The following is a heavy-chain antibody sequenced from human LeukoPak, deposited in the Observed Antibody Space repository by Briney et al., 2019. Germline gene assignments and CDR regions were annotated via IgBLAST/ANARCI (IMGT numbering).Heavy chain of an antibody. D-gene: IGHD3-10*01. CDR3: ARTHYGSGKYYDY. J-gene: IGHJ4*02. Sequence: GESLQISCQGSGYSFTSYWIGWVRQMPGKGLEWMGIIYPGDSDTRYSPSFQGQVTISADKSISTAYLQWSSLKASDTAMYYCARTHYGSGKYYDYWGQGTLVTVSS. CDR2: IYPGDSDT. CDR1: GYSFTSYW. V-gene: IGHV5-51*01.